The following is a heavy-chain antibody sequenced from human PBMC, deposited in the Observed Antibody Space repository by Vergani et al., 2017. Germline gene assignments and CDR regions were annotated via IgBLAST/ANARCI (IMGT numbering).Heavy chain of an antibody. D-gene: IGHD3-22*01. Sequence: QVQLVQSGAEVKKPGSSVKVSCKASGGTFSSYAISWVRQAPGQGLEWMGGIIPIFGTANYAQKFQGRVTITADESTSTAYMELSSLRSEDTAVYYCAGGTPRDCYDSSGYYSPGYFDYWGQGTLVTVSS. CDR1: GGTFSSYA. CDR2: IIPIFGTA. CDR3: AGGTPRDCYDSSGYYSPGYFDY. V-gene: IGHV1-69*01. J-gene: IGHJ4*02.